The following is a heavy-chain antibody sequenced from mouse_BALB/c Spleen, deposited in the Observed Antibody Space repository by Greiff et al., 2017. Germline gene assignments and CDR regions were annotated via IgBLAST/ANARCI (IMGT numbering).Heavy chain of an antibody. CDR1: GYTFTDYA. CDR2: ISTYYGDA. V-gene: IGHV1S137*01. CDR3: ARGRRGFAY. J-gene: IGHJ3*01. Sequence: QVQLQQSGAELVGPGVSVKISCKGSGYTFTDYAMHWVKQSHAKSLEWIGVISTYYGDASYNQKFKGKATMTVDKSSSTAYMELARLTSEDSAIYYCARGRRGFAYWGQGTLVTVSA.